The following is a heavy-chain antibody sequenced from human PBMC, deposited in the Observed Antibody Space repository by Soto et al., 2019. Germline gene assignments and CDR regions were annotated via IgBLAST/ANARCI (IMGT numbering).Heavy chain of an antibody. CDR2: ISYDGRNK. CDR3: SKDSPLNRY. Sequence: QVQLVESGGGVVQPGRSLRLSCAASGFTFSSYGLHWVRQAPGKGLQWVASISYDGRNKYYADSVKGRFTISRDNSKNTLYLQMNSLTTEDTAVYYCSKDSPLNRYWGQGTLVTVSS. J-gene: IGHJ4*02. V-gene: IGHV3-30*18. CDR1: GFTFSSYG.